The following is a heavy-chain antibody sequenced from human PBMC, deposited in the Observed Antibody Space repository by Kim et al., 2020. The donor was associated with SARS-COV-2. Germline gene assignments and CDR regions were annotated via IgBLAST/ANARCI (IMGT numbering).Heavy chain of an antibody. D-gene: IGHD3-10*01. CDR1: GFTFSSYS. V-gene: IGHV3-21*01. CDR2: ISSSSSYI. CDR3: ASFRGVINPLDY. J-gene: IGHJ4*02. Sequence: GGSLRLSCAASGFTFSSYSMNWVRQAPGKGLEWVSSISSSSSYIYYADSVKGRFTISRDNAKNSLYLQMNSLRAEDTAVYYCASFRGVINPLDYWGQGTLVTVSS.